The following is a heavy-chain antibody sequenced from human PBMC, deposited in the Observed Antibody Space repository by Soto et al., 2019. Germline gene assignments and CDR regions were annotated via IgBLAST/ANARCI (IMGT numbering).Heavy chain of an antibody. Sequence: QVQLVESGGGVVQPGRSLRLSCGASGFTFSNYALHWVRQAPGKGLEWVAIISYDGSGSYYADSVKGRFTISRDNSENTLYLQMNSLRTDDTAVYYWAGGPGAYSSDCLCPGDVWGQGTTFTFSS. CDR3: AGGPGAYSSDCLCPGDV. J-gene: IGHJ6*02. CDR1: GFTFSNYA. D-gene: IGHD6-19*01. V-gene: IGHV3-30-3*01. CDR2: ISYDGSGS.